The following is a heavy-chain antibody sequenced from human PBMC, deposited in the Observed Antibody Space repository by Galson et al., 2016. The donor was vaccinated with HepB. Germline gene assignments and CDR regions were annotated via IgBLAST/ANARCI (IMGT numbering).Heavy chain of an antibody. CDR2: VSYSGSNE. D-gene: IGHD3-10*01. Sequence: SLRLSCAASGFVFNEYTMHWVRPAPGNGLEGVALVSYSGSNEYYGDSVKGRMTSSRDNSKSTLYLHINNPRAEDAAVYYCARGSGYPISGSHDYWGQGTLVTVSS. J-gene: IGHJ4*02. CDR3: ARGSGYPISGSHDY. CDR1: GFVFNEYT. V-gene: IGHV3-30*04.